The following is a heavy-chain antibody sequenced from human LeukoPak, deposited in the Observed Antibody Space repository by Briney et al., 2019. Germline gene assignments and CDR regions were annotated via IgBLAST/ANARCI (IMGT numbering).Heavy chain of an antibody. D-gene: IGHD6-6*01. V-gene: IGHV3-53*01. CDR2: IYIGGGT. Sequence: PGGSLRLSCAASGFTVNNNYMSWVRQAPGKGLEWVAVIYIGGGTYYAASVKGRFTISRDTSKNTLFLQMNSLRADDTAMYYCAALAAPNYYYMDVWGKGTTVTVSS. CDR3: AALAAPNYYYMDV. J-gene: IGHJ6*03. CDR1: GFTVNNNY.